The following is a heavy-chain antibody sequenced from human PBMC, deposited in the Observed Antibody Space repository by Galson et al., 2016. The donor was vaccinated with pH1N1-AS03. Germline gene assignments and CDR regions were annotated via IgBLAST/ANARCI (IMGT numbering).Heavy chain of an antibody. CDR2: ISNYNGNPT. CDR3: ASGSWNYDVLEH. J-gene: IGHJ1*01. D-gene: IGHD3-3*01. V-gene: IGHV1-18*01. Sequence: SVKVSCKASGNTFYTYGFSWVRQAPGQGLEWVGWISNYNGNPTCYAHKYHDRVFMTKDTSKATAYMELRSLRSDGTAVYYCASGSWNYDVLEHWGQGTLVIVSS. CDR1: GNTFYTYG.